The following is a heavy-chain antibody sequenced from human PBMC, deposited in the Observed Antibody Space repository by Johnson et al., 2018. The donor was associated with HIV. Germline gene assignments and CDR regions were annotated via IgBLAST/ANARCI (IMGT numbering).Heavy chain of an antibody. Sequence: VESGGGLVQPGRSLRLSCAASGFTFDDYAMHWVRQAPGKGLEWVSGISWNSGSIGYADSVKGRFTISRDNAKNSLYLQMNSLRAEDTAVYYCAKHPDAFDIWGQGTMVTVSS. CDR2: ISWNSGSI. J-gene: IGHJ3*02. V-gene: IGHV3-9*01. CDR1: GFTFDDYA. CDR3: AKHPDAFDI.